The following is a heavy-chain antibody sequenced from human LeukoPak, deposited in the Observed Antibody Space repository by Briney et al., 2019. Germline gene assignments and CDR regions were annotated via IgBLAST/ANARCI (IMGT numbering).Heavy chain of an antibody. Sequence: GGTLRLSCAASGFTISSYGMSWVRQAPGKGLEWVSTISGSGGSTYYADSVKGRFTISKDNSKNTLYLQMNSLRAEDTAVYYCAKDLEGTFDYWGQGTLVTVSS. V-gene: IGHV3-23*01. CDR3: AKDLEGTFDY. D-gene: IGHD3-10*01. CDR2: ISGSGGST. J-gene: IGHJ4*02. CDR1: GFTISSYG.